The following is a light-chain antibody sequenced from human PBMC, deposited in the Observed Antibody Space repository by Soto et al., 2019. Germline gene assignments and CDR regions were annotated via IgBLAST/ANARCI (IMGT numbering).Light chain of an antibody. Sequence: QLVLTQSPSASASLGASVKLTCTLSSGHSSYAIAWHQQQPEKGPRYSMKLNSDGSHSKGDGIPDRFSGSSSGAERYLIIPSLQSEDEADYYCQTWGTGIHVFGTGTKLTVL. CDR2: LNSDGSH. V-gene: IGLV4-69*01. CDR3: QTWGTGIHV. J-gene: IGLJ1*01. CDR1: SGHSSYA.